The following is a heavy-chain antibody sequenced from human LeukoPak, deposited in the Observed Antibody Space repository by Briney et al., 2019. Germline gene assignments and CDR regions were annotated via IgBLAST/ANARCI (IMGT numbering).Heavy chain of an antibody. Sequence: ASVKVSCKASGYTFTSSALNWVRQAPGQGLEWMGWINTNTGNPTYAQGFTGRFVFSMDTSVSTAYLHISSLKAEDTAVYYCATDLKKGDSGCFDYWGQGTLVTVSS. CDR3: ATDLKKGDSGCFDY. CDR2: INTNTGNP. V-gene: IGHV7-4-1*02. J-gene: IGHJ4*02. D-gene: IGHD6-19*01. CDR1: GYTFTSSA.